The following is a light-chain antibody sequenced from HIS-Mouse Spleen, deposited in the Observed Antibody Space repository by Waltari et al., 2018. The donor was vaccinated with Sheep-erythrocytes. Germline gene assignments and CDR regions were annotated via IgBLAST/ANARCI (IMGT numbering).Light chain of an antibody. CDR1: QSVSSY. J-gene: IGKJ2*01. CDR3: QQRSNWYT. Sequence: EIVLTQSPATLSLSPGERATLASKASQSVSSYLAWYQQKPGQAHRRRIYDASNRATGNPARFSGSGSGIDCTLTISSLEPEDFAVYYCQQRSNWYTFGQRTKLEIK. CDR2: DAS. V-gene: IGKV3-11*01.